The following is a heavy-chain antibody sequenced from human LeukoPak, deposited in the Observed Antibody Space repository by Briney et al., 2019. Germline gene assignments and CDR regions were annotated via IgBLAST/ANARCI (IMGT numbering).Heavy chain of an antibody. CDR1: GYTFTVYY. CDR2: INPNSGGT. V-gene: IGHV1-2*02. CDR3: ARERRAVVTAVDY. Sequence: ASVKVSCKASGYTFTVYYMHWVRQAPGQGLEWMGWINPNSGGTNYAQKFQGRVTMTRDTSISTAYMELSRLRSDDTAVYYCARERRAVVTAVDYWGQGTLVTVSS. J-gene: IGHJ4*02. D-gene: IGHD2-21*02.